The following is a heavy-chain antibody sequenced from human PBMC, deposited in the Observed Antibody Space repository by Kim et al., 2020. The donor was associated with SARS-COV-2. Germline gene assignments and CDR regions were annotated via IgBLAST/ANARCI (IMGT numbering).Heavy chain of an antibody. Sequence: ASVKVSCKASGYTFSSYDLHWVRQAPGQTLEWMGRINGGSGNTKYSQKFQARVTITRDTTATTAYMELNSLRAEDTGVYFCAREASHYQDFFEHWGQGSLIIVSS. CDR2: INGGSGNT. CDR3: AREASHYQDFFEH. D-gene: IGHD3-3*02. V-gene: IGHV1-3*01. CDR1: GYTFSSYD. J-gene: IGHJ4*02.